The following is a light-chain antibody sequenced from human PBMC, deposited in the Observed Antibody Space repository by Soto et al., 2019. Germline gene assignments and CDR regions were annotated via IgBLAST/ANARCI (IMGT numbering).Light chain of an antibody. CDR1: QSVSSTY. CDR2: GAS. V-gene: IGKV3-20*01. Sequence: EIVLTQSPGTLSVSPGERATLSCRAGQSVSSTYLAWYQQKPGQAPRLLIYGASSRATGIPDRFSGSGSGTDFTLTISRLETEEFAVYYCQQYGTSPRTFGQGTKVDIK. CDR3: QQYGTSPRT. J-gene: IGKJ1*01.